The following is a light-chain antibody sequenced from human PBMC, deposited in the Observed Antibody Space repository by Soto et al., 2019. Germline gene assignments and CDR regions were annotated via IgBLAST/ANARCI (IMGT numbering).Light chain of an antibody. CDR2: GAS. CDR3: QHYNNLPPFT. J-gene: IGKJ3*01. CDR1: QDIGTS. Sequence: DIQMTQSPSSLSASVGARVSITCQASQDIGTSLSRFQHKPGRAPKLLIYGASYLETGVPSRFRGSGSGTDFTFTITSLQPEDIATYYCQHYNNLPPFTFGPGTIVDIK. V-gene: IGKV1-33*01.